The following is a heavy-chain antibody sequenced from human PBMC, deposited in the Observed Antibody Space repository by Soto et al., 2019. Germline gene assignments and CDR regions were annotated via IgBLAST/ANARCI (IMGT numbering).Heavy chain of an antibody. Sequence: EVQLLESGGGLVQPGGSLRLSCAASGFTFSSHVMSWVRQAPGKGLEWVSAASARNTNTYYADSVRGRFTISRDNSKRTVYMQLDSLRVDDTAVYHCARDVTSHGPRGYSSAWYGCCDPWGQGTLVVVSS. V-gene: IGHV3-23*01. CDR3: ARDVTSHGPRGYSSAWYGCCDP. CDR2: ASARNTNT. CDR1: GFTFSSHV. D-gene: IGHD6-19*01. J-gene: IGHJ5*02.